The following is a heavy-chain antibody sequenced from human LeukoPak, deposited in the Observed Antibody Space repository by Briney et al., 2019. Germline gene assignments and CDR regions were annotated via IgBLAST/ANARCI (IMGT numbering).Heavy chain of an antibody. CDR3: ARRMITFGGVIDYYFDS. CDR2: ISHSGST. Sequence: PSETLSLTCAVSGGSITSGDSSWTWVRQPPGKGLEWIGDISHSGSTYYNPSLKGRVTISIDRSKNQFSLRLSSVTAADTAVYYCARRMITFGGVIDYYFDSWGQGTLVTVSS. CDR1: GGSITSGDSS. D-gene: IGHD3-16*02. J-gene: IGHJ4*02. V-gene: IGHV4-30-2*01.